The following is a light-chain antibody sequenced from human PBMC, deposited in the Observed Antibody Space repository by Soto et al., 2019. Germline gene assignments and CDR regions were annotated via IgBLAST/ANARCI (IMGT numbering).Light chain of an antibody. CDR1: QSINRW. Sequence: DIHMSQSPSSLSASVGYTVTITCRASQSINRWLAWYQQKPGKAPRLLINAASNLQSGVPSRFRGSGSETDFTLTITSLQPEDFEPYYCQQSYTNPRTFGQGTKVDIK. V-gene: IGKV1-39*01. CDR3: QQSYTNPRT. CDR2: AAS. J-gene: IGKJ1*01.